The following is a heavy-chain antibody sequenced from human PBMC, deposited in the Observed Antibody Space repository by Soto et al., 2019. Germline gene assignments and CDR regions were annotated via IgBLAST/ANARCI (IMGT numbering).Heavy chain of an antibody. V-gene: IGHV1-69*13. CDR3: ARLDTDYVWGSYSNPRFDY. CDR2: IIPIFGTA. D-gene: IGHD3-16*01. CDR1: GGTFSSYA. J-gene: IGHJ4*02. Sequence: SVKVSCKASGGTFSSYAISWVRQAPGQGLEWMGGIIPIFGTANYAQKFQGRVTITADESTSTAYMELSSLRSEDTAVYYCARLDTDYVWGSYSNPRFDYWGQGTLVTVSS.